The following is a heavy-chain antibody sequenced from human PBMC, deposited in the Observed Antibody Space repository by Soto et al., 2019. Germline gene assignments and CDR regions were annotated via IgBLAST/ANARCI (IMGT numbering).Heavy chain of an antibody. D-gene: IGHD6-13*01. CDR1: GFTFSSYE. CDR2: ISSSGSTI. V-gene: IGHV3-48*03. Sequence: EVQLVESGGGLVQPGGSLRLSCAASGFTFSSYEMNWVRQAPGKGLEWVSYISSSGSTIYYADSVKGRFTISRDNAKNSLYLQMNSLRAEDTAVYYCARDRAAGALDYWGQGTLVTVSS. J-gene: IGHJ4*02. CDR3: ARDRAAGALDY.